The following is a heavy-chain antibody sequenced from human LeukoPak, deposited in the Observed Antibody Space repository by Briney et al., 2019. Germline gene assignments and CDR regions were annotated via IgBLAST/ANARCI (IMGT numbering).Heavy chain of an antibody. D-gene: IGHD2-15*01. V-gene: IGHV4-4*07. Sequence: SETLSLTCTVSGGSISSYYRSWIRQPAGKGLEWIGRIYTSGSTNYNPSLKSRVTMSVDTSKNQFSLKLSSVTAADTAVYYCARDVLGYCSGGSCPDWFDPWGQGTLVTVSS. CDR3: ARDVLGYCSGGSCPDWFDP. CDR1: GGSISSYY. J-gene: IGHJ5*02. CDR2: IYTSGST.